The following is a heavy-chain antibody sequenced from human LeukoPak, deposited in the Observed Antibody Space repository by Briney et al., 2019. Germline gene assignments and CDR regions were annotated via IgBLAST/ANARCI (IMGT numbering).Heavy chain of an antibody. D-gene: IGHD3-22*01. CDR1: GYTFTSYA. J-gene: IGHJ4*02. V-gene: IGHV1-3*01. CDR2: INAGNGNT. CDR3: ARDLVYYDSSGYYYVPFDY. Sequence: ASVKVSCKASGYTFTSYAMHWVRQAPGQGLEWMGWINAGNGNTKYSQKFQGRVTITRDTSASTAYMELSSLRSEDTAVYYCARDLVYYDSSGYYYVPFDYWGQGTLVTVSS.